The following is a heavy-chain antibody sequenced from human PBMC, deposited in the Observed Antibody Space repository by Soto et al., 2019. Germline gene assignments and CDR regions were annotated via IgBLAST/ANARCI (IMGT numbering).Heavy chain of an antibody. CDR3: ARLGNSGSYRGAFDY. CDR2: SIPIFGTG. J-gene: IGHJ4*02. D-gene: IGHD1-26*01. V-gene: IGHV1-69*06. Sequence: ASVKVSCEASGVTFSSDAISWVREAPGQGLEWMGGSIPIFGTGNYAQKFQGRVTITADKSTSTAYMELSSLSSEDTAVYHCARLGNSGSYRGAFDYWGQGTLVTVSS. CDR1: GVTFSSDA.